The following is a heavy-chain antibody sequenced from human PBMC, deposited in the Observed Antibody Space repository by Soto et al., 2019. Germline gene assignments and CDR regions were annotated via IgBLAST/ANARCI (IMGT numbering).Heavy chain of an antibody. V-gene: IGHV1-69*01. CDR2: VIPILGTA. J-gene: IGHJ4*02. Sequence: QVQLVQSGAEVKKPGSSVKVSCTASGGSLRNSVISWVRQAPAQRLEWMGGVIPILGTANYAQKFQGRATMTADEATSTAYMDLSSLSPADTAVYYCARLGHPGHWGPGTLVIVSS. CDR1: GGSLRNSV. CDR3: ARLGHPGH.